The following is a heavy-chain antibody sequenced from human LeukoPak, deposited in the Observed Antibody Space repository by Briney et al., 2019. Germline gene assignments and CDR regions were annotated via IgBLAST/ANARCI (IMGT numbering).Heavy chain of an antibody. CDR3: ARVGYCSSSTCRNYFDY. Sequence: PGGSLRLSCAACGFPLSGYSMNWVRQAPGKGLEWVSSISGSTNYIYYADSVKGRFTISRDNAQNSLYLQMNSLRAEDTAVYYCARVGYCSSSTCRNYFDYWGQGTLVTVSS. D-gene: IGHD2-2*01. CDR2: ISGSTNYI. CDR1: GFPLSGYS. V-gene: IGHV3-21*01. J-gene: IGHJ4*02.